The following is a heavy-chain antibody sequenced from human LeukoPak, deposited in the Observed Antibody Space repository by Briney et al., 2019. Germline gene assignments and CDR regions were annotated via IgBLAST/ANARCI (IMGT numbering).Heavy chain of an antibody. J-gene: IGHJ4*02. D-gene: IGHD3-10*01. CDR2: ISGSGGST. V-gene: IGHV3-23*01. CDR3: AKGGEGSGSYFPLYFDY. CDR1: GFTFSSYA. Sequence: GGSLRLSCAASGFTFSSYAMSWVRQAPGKGLEWVSAISGSGGSTYYADSVKGRFTISRDNSKNTLYLQMNSLRAEDTAVYYCAKGGEGSGSYFPLYFDYWGQGTLVTVSP.